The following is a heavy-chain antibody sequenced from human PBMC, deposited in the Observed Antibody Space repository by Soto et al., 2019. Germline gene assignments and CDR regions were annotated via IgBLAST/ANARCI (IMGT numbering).Heavy chain of an antibody. CDR2: INPNSGGT. V-gene: IGHV1-2*02. J-gene: IGHJ6*02. CDR1: GYAFSAYY. D-gene: IGHD3-10*01. Sequence: ASVKVSCKTSGYAFSAYYMHWVRQAPGQGLEWMGWINPNSGGTNYAQKFQGRGNMTKDTSISTAYMELSRLRSDDTAVYYCARDQRRGLKSLYYYYGMDVWGQGTTVTVSS. CDR3: ARDQRRGLKSLYYYYGMDV.